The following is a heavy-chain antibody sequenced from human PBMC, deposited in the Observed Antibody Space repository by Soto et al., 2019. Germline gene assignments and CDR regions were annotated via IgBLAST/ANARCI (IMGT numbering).Heavy chain of an antibody. D-gene: IGHD5-12*01. CDR1: GGSINTFY. V-gene: IGHV4-4*07. Sequence: SETLSLTCTVSGGSINTFYWSWVRQPAGKGLEWIGRIFSSGSTSFNPSLESRVAMSVDTSKNHFSQNLSSVTAADMAVYYCAREGSYSAYNFAHGIQLWSFDFWGQGALVTVSS. CDR3: AREGSYSAYNFAHGIQLWSFDF. CDR2: IFSSGST. J-gene: IGHJ4*02.